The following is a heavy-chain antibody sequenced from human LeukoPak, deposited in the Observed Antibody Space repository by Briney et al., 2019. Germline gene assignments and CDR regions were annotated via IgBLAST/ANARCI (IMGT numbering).Heavy chain of an antibody. D-gene: IGHD3-3*01. Sequence: GGSLRLSCAASGFTVSSNYMSWVRQAPGKGLEWVSVIYSGGSTYYADSVKGRFTISRDNSKNTLYLQMNSLRAEDTAVYYCAKADQYEFWSGYARYFDYWGQGTLVTVSS. CDR2: IYSGGST. CDR1: GFTVSSNY. CDR3: AKADQYEFWSGYARYFDY. J-gene: IGHJ4*02. V-gene: IGHV3-66*01.